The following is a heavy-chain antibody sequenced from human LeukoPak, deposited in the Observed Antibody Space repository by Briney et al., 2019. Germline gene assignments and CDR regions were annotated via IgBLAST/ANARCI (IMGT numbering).Heavy chain of an antibody. D-gene: IGHD3-22*01. V-gene: IGHV1-2*02. Sequence: ASVKVSCKASGYTFTGYYMHWVRQAPGQELEWMGWINPNSGGTNYAQKFQGRVTMTRDTSISTAYMELSRLRSDDTAVYYCARNYYDSSGYSTSDYWGQGTLVTVSS. CDR3: ARNYYDSSGYSTSDY. J-gene: IGHJ4*02. CDR1: GYTFTGYY. CDR2: INPNSGGT.